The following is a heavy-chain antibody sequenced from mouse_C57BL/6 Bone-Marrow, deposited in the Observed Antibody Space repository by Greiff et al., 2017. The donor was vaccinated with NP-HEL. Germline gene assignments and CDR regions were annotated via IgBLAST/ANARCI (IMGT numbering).Heavy chain of an antibody. CDR3: ARLDYYGCSWYIDV. Sequence: QVQLQQSGAELVKPGASVKISCKASGYAFSSYWMNWVKQRPGTGLEWIGQIYPGDGDTNYNGKFKGKATLTADKSSSTAYMQLSSLTSEDSAVYFCARLDYYGCSWYIDVWGTGTTVTVSS. CDR1: GYAFSSYW. CDR2: IYPGDGDT. D-gene: IGHD1-1*01. V-gene: IGHV1-80*01. J-gene: IGHJ1*03.